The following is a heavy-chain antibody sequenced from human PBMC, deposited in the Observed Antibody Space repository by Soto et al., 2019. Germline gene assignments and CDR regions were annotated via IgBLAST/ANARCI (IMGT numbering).Heavy chain of an antibody. CDR1: GFTFSSHG. J-gene: IGHJ3*01. Sequence: GGSLRLSCTASGFTFSSHGMNWVRQAPGKGLEWVSFLSGSAGITFYADSVKGRFTISRDNSKNTLYLQMNSLRAEDTAVYYCAKDRGTEGYSVRAFDVWGQGTMVTVSS. D-gene: IGHD3-22*01. CDR3: AKDRGTEGYSVRAFDV. CDR2: LSGSAGIT. V-gene: IGHV3-23*01.